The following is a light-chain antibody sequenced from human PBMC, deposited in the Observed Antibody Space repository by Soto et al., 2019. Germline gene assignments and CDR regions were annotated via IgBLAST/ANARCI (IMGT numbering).Light chain of an antibody. Sequence: DIQMTQSPSTLSASVGDRVTITCRASQSISSWLAWYQQKPGKAPKLLIYKASSLESGVPSWFSGSGSGTEFPLTISSLQPDDFATYYCKQYNSYARTFGQGTKVEIK. CDR3: KQYNSYART. CDR2: KAS. CDR1: QSISSW. J-gene: IGKJ1*01. V-gene: IGKV1-5*03.